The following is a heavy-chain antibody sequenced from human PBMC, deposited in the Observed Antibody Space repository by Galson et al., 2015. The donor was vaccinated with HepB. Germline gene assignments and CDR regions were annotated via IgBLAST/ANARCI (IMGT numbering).Heavy chain of an antibody. CDR3: ATGRGVTDILTGYYPYYYYYGMDV. Sequence: SVKVSCKVSGYTLTELSMHWVGQAPGKGLEWMGGFDPEDGETIYAQKFQGRVTMTEDTSTDTAYMELSSLRSEDTAVYYCATGRGVTDILTGYYPYYYYYGMDVWGQGTTVTVSS. CDR1: GYTLTELS. CDR2: FDPEDGET. D-gene: IGHD3-9*01. V-gene: IGHV1-24*01. J-gene: IGHJ6*02.